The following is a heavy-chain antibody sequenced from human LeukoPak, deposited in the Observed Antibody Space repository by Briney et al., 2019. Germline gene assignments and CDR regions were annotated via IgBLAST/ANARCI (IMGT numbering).Heavy chain of an antibody. CDR1: GVSISSYY. Sequence: PSETLSLTCTVSGVSISSYYWSWLGQPAAKGLEWVGRIYTSGSTNYNPSLKSRVTISVAKSKNQFSLKPRSVTAAHTAVYYCARDRMALLDYWGQGTLVTVSS. D-gene: IGHD5-24*01. CDR3: ARDRMALLDY. J-gene: IGHJ4*02. CDR2: IYTSGST. V-gene: IGHV4-4*07.